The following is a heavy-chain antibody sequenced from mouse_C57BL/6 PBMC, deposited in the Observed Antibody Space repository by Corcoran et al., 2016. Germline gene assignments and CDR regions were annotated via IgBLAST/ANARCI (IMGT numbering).Heavy chain of an antibody. V-gene: IGHV1-26*01. J-gene: IGHJ4*01. CDR2: INPNNGGT. CDR3: ARGGRNYYYAMDY. Sequence: EVQLQQSGPELVKPGASVKISCKASGYTFTDYYMNWVKQSHGKSLEWIGDINPNNGGTSYNQKFKGKATLTVDKSSSTAYMELRSLTSEDSAVYYCARGGRNYYYAMDYWGQGTSVTVSS. CDR1: GYTFTDYY. D-gene: IGHD3-3*01.